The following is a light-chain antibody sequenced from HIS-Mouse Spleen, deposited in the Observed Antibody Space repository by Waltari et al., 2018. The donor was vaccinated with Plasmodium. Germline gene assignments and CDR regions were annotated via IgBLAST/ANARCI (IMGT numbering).Light chain of an antibody. CDR1: QSISIY. CDR3: QQSYSTWT. V-gene: IGKV1-39*01. CDR2: AAS. J-gene: IGKJ1*01. Sequence: DIQMTQSPSSLSASVGDRVTITCRASQSISIYLNWYQQKPGTAPKLLIYAASSLQSGVPSRFSGSGSGTDFTLTISSLQPEDFATYYGQQSYSTWTFGQGTKVEIK.